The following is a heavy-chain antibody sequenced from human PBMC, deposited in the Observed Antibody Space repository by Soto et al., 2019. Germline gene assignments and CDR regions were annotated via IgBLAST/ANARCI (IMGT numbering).Heavy chain of an antibody. CDR3: ARGPGASDCYFDY. D-gene: IGHD2-21*01. CDR1: GGSVSSYW. J-gene: IGHJ4*02. CDR2: IYYTGST. V-gene: IGHV4-59*02. Sequence: SETLSLTCSVSGGSVSSYWWSWIRQPPGKGLEWIGYIYYTGSTNYSPSLKGRVTISLDASKSQFSLKLTSVTAADTAVYYCARGPGASDCYFDYWGPGTLVTVS.